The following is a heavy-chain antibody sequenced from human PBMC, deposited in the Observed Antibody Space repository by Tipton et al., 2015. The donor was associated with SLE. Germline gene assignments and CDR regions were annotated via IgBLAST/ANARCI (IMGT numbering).Heavy chain of an antibody. CDR3: ARIDGGYDQYYFDY. Sequence: TLSLTCIVSGGSISSGAYLWSWIRQHPGKGLEWIGYIYYSGRTYYNPSLKSRISISVDTSKNQFSLNLSSVTAADTAVYYCARIDGGYDQYYFDYWGQGTLVTVSS. CDR1: GGSISSGAYL. V-gene: IGHV4-31*03. D-gene: IGHD5-12*01. CDR2: IYYSGRT. J-gene: IGHJ4*02.